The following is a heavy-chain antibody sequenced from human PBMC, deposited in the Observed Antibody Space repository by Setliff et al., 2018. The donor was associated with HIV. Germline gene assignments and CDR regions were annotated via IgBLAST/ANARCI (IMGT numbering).Heavy chain of an antibody. CDR2: ISWNSVKI. Sequence: GGSLRLSCAASGFTFDDYAMHWVRQGRGKGLEWVGGISWNSVKIAYADSVKGRFTISRDNSKNTLYLQMNSLRAEDTAVYYCARQQLNYYYYYMDVWGKGTTVTVSS. V-gene: IGHV3-9*01. CDR3: ARQQLNYYYYYMDV. D-gene: IGHD6-13*01. J-gene: IGHJ6*03. CDR1: GFTFDDYA.